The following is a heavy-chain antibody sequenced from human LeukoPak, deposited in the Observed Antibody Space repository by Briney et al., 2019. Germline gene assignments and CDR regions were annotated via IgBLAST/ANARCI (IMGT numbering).Heavy chain of an antibody. J-gene: IGHJ4*02. Sequence: PGGSLRLSCAASGFTFSSYAMSWVRQAPGKGLEWVSAISGSGGSTYYADSVKGRFTISRDNSKNTLYLEMNSVRREDTAVYYCGRDGPGIAVAGYFDYWGQGTLVTVSS. CDR3: GRDGPGIAVAGYFDY. CDR1: GFTFSSYA. D-gene: IGHD6-19*01. CDR2: ISGSGGST. V-gene: IGHV3-23*01.